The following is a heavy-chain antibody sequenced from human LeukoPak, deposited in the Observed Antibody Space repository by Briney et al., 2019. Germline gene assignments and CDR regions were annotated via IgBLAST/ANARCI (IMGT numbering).Heavy chain of an antibody. CDR1: GGSISSYY. CDR2: IYYSGST. J-gene: IGHJ6*03. Sequence: SETLSLTCTVSGGSISSYYWGWIRQPPGKGLEWIGYIYYSGSTNYNPSLKSRVTISVDTSKNQFSLKLSSVTAADTAVYYCARKFQIYYYYYMDVWGKGTTVTISS. CDR3: ARKFQIYYYYYMDV. D-gene: IGHD2-21*01. V-gene: IGHV4-59*12.